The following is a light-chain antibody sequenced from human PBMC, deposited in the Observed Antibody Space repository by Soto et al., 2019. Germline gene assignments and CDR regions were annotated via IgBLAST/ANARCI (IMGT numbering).Light chain of an antibody. CDR3: QQYGSART. Sequence: EIVLTQSPVTLSLSPGERATLSCRASQSVSSSYLAWYQQKPGQAPRLLIHGASSRATGIPDRFSGSGSGTDFTLTISRLEPEDFAVYYCQQYGSARTVGQGTKVDIK. CDR2: GAS. J-gene: IGKJ1*01. CDR1: QSVSSSY. V-gene: IGKV3-20*01.